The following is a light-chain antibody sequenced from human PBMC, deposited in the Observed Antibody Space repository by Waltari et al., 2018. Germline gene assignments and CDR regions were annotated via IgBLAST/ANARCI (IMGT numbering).Light chain of an antibody. Sequence: EIVMTQSPATLSVSPGERATPSCRASQSVSSNLAWYQHKPGQAPRLLMFGASTRATGIPARFSGSGSGTEFTLTISSLQSEDFAVYHCQQYSNWPYTFGQGTKLEIK. CDR1: QSVSSN. J-gene: IGKJ2*01. V-gene: IGKV3-15*01. CDR3: QQYSNWPYT. CDR2: GAS.